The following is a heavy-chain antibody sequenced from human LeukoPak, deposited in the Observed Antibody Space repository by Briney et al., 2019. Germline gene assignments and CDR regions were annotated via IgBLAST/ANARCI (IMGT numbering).Heavy chain of an antibody. D-gene: IGHD3-22*01. V-gene: IGHV4-34*01. J-gene: IGHJ4*02. CDR1: GGVFSGCF. Sequence: LETPSLTRGVSGGVFSGCFFYLVRQSPEKGPEWVGGIKHSGSTNYNPSLKSRVTISVDTAKKQISLKLNSVTAADTAVYYCARNSVPSFYSDTSGYFYYWGQGTLVTVSS. CDR2: IKHSGST. CDR3: ARNSVPSFYSDTSGYFYY.